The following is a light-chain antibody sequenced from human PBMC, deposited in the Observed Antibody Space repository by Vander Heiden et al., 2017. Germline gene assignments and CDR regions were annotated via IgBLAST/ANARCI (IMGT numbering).Light chain of an antibody. J-gene: IGLJ1*01. CDR3: QSSDSRLYV. CDR1: SSNIGAGYD. V-gene: IGLV1-40*01. Sequence: QSVLPQPPSVSGAPGQRVTISCTGSSSNIGAGYDVHWYQQLPGTAPKLLTYGNTNRPSGVPDRFSGSKSGTSASLGITGLQTEDEADYYCQSSDSRLYVFGTGTKVTVL. CDR2: GNT.